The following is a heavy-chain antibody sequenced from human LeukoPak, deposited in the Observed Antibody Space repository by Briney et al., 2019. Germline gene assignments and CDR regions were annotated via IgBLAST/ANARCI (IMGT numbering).Heavy chain of an antibody. CDR3: ARNGAYCGGDCYSDY. J-gene: IGHJ4*02. CDR1: GGSFCGHY. Sequence: PSETLSLTCADNGGSFCGHYWSLIRKPPGKGLSWTGEINHSGSTNYNPSLKSRVTISVDTSKNQFSLKLSSVTAADTAVYYCARNGAYCGGDCYSDYWGQGTLVTVSS. D-gene: IGHD2-21*01. CDR2: INHSGST. V-gene: IGHV4-34*01.